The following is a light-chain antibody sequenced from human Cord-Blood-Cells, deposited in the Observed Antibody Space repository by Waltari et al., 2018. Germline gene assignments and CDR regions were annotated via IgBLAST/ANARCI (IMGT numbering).Light chain of an antibody. Sequence: QSALTQPASVSGSPGPSIPISCTGTSSDFGGYNYFSWYQQHPGKAPKLMIYEVSNRPSGVSNRFSGSKSGNTASLTISGLQAEDEADYYCSSYTSSSTLGVFGGGTKLTVL. CDR3: SSYTSSSTLGV. CDR2: EVS. CDR1: SSDFGGYNY. J-gene: IGLJ2*01. V-gene: IGLV2-14*01.